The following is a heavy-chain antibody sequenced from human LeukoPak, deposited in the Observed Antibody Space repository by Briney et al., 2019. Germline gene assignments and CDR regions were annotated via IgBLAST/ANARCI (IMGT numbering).Heavy chain of an antibody. V-gene: IGHV3-7*01. CDR2: IAGDESQK. Sequence: GGSLRLSCVASGFSFTSSWMTWVRQAPGKGLDWVANIAGDESQKRYMDSVKGRFTISRDNAKNSLYLQLTSLRAEDTAIYYCVRDLSPVSDRNVWYDALDIWGQGTMVTVSS. CDR3: VRDLSPVSDRNVWYDALDI. CDR1: GFSFTSSW. D-gene: IGHD1-1*01. J-gene: IGHJ3*02.